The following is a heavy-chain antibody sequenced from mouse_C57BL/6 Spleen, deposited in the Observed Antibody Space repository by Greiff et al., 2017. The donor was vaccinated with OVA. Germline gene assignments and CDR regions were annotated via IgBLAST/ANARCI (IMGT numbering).Heavy chain of an antibody. J-gene: IGHJ1*03. D-gene: IGHD1-1*01. V-gene: IGHV1-5*01. Sequence: VQLQQSGTELARPGASVKMSCKTSGYTFTSYWMHWVKQRPGQGLEWIGAIYPGNSDTSYNQKFKGKAKLTAVTSASTAYMELSSLTNEDSAVYYCTREYYYGSSNWYFDVWGTGTTVTVSS. CDR1: GYTFTSYW. CDR2: IYPGNSDT. CDR3: TREYYYGSSNWYFDV.